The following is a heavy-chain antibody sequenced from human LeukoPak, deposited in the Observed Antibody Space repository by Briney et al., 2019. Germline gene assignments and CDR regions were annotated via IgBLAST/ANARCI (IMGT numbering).Heavy chain of an antibody. D-gene: IGHD3-16*01. J-gene: IGHJ4*02. Sequence: PSEILSLTCTVSGGSISSYYWSWIRQPPGKGLEWIGYIYYSGSTNYNPSLKSRVTISVDTSKNQFSLKVNSVTAADTAVYYCTRGAGWLIDYWGQGILVTVSS. CDR1: GGSISSYY. V-gene: IGHV4-59*01. CDR2: IYYSGST. CDR3: TRGAGWLIDY.